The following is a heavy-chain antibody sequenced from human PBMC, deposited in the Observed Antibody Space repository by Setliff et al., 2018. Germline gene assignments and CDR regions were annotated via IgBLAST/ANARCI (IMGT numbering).Heavy chain of an antibody. Sequence: GGSLRLSCTTSGFTFGDYAITWVRQAPGKGLEWVGFIRGKPSSGTTEYAASVKGRFTIPRDDSKSIAYLQMSSLKTEDTALYYCTPWTGTSRLHYWGQGTLVTVSS. CDR1: GFTFGDYA. J-gene: IGHJ4*02. D-gene: IGHD1-7*01. CDR2: IRGKPSSGTT. V-gene: IGHV3-49*04. CDR3: TPWTGTSRLHY.